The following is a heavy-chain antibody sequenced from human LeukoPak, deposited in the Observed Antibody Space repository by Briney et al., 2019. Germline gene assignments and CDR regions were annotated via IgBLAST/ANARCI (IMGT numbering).Heavy chain of an antibody. J-gene: IGHJ4*02. CDR1: GFTFSSHS. CDR3: ARAIAVAGLYSDY. Sequence: GGSLRLSCAASGFTFSSHSMNWVRQAPGKGLEWVAVISYDGSNKYYADSVKGRFTISRDNSKNTLYLQMNSLRAEDTAVYYCARAIAVAGLYSDYWGQGTLVTVSS. CDR2: ISYDGSNK. D-gene: IGHD6-19*01. V-gene: IGHV3-30*03.